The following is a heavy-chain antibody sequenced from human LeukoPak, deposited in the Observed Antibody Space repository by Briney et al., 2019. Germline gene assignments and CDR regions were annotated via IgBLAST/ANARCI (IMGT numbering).Heavy chain of an antibody. V-gene: IGHV3-23*01. CDR2: ISGSGGST. Sequence: GGSLRLSCAASGFTFSSYAMSWVRQAPGKGLEWVSAISGSGGSTYYADSVKGRFIISRDNSKNTLNLQMNSLRAEDTAVYYCGGYCSSTSRYRDWFDPWGQGTLVTVSS. CDR3: GGYCSSTSRYRDWFDP. CDR1: GFTFSSYA. D-gene: IGHD2-2*01. J-gene: IGHJ5*02.